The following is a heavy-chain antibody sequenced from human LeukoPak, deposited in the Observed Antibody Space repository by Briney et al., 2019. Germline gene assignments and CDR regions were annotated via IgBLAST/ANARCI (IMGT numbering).Heavy chain of an antibody. V-gene: IGHV3-23*01. CDR1: GFTFSSYA. CDR2: ISGSGGST. J-gene: IGHJ5*02. CDR3: ARDDYGDQLVGNWFDP. Sequence: GGSLRLSCAASGFTFSSYAMSWVRQAPGKGLEWVSAISGSGGSTYYADSVKGRFTISRDNSKNTLYLQMNSLRAEDTAVYYCARDDYGDQLVGNWFDPWGQGTLVTVSS. D-gene: IGHD4-17*01.